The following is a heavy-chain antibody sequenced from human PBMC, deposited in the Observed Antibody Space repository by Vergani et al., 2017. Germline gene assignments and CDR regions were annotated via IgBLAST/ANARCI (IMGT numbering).Heavy chain of an antibody. CDR3: ARVPIFGVVTNMWTLDV. J-gene: IGHJ6*04. CDR2: ISAYNGNT. CDR1: GYTFTSYG. V-gene: IGHV1-18*04. D-gene: IGHD3-3*01. Sequence: QVQLVQSGAEVKKPGASVKVSCKASGYTFTSYGISWVRQAPGQGLEWMGWISAYNGNTNYAQKLQGRVNMTTDTSTSTAYMELRSLRSDDTAVYYCARVPIFGVVTNMWTLDVWGKGTTVTVSS.